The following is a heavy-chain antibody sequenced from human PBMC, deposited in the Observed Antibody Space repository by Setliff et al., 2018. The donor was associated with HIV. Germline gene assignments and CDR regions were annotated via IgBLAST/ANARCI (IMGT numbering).Heavy chain of an antibody. J-gene: IGHJ6*03. CDR1: GLTFGDFW. CDR2: ISPEGNKK. CDR3: SREKGCSGSGSANCNYMNV. D-gene: IGHD6-19*01. Sequence: HPGGSLRLSCAASGLTFGDFWMGWVRQAPGKGLEWVANISPEGNKKYYVGSVKGRFTISRDNARKSLYLQMNSLTAEDTAVYYCSREKGCSGSGSANCNYMNVWGNGTTVTVSS. V-gene: IGHV3-7*01.